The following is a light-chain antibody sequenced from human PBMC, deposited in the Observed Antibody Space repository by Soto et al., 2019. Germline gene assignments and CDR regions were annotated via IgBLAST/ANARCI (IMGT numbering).Light chain of an antibody. V-gene: IGLV2-8*01. CDR1: SSDVGGYNY. Sequence: QSALTQPPSASGSPGQSVTISSTGTSSDVGGYNYVSWYQQHPGKAPKLMIYEVSKRPSGVPDRFSGSKSGNTASLTVSGLQAEDEADYYCSSYAGSNNFWVFGGGTKVTVL. CDR3: SSYAGSNNFWV. CDR2: EVS. J-gene: IGLJ3*02.